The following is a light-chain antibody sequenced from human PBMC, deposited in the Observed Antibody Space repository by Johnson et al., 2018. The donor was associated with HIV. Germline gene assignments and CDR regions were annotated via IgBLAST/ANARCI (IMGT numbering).Light chain of an antibody. CDR3: GTWDSSLSAGYV. V-gene: IGLV1-51*02. CDR2: ENN. J-gene: IGLJ1*01. CDR1: SSNIGNNY. Sequence: QSVLTQPPSVSAAPGQKVTISCSGSSSNIGNNYVSWYQQLPGTAPKLLIYENNKRPSGIPYRFSGSKSGTSATLGITGLQTGDEADYYCGTWDSSLSAGYVLGTGTKVTVL.